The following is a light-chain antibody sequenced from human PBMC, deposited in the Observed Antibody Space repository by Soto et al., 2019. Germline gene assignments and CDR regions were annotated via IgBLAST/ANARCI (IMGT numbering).Light chain of an antibody. CDR1: QRISNW. V-gene: IGKV1-5*01. Sequence: DVQMTQSPSTLSASVGDRVTITCRASQRISNWLAWYQQKAGKAPKLLIYDASSLESGVPSRFSGSASGTEFTLTISSLQPDDFATYYCLQYNSYSPYTFGQGTKLEIK. CDR3: LQYNSYSPYT. CDR2: DAS. J-gene: IGKJ2*01.